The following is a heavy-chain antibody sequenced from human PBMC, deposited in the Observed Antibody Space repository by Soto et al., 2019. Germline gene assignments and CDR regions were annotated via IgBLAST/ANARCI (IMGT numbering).Heavy chain of an antibody. CDR2: ITPILGSG. V-gene: IGHV1-69*11. CDR1: GGTLSSYG. CDR3: ATDAGYANNWYGPFDS. Sequence: QVQLVQSGAEMKKPGSSVKVSCKASGGTLSSYGISWVRQDPGQGLEWMGGITPILGSGNNAQKFQDRVTITADGDMNTASMELSSLRSEDTAMYYCATDAGYANNWYGPFDSWGQGTLVTVFS. D-gene: IGHD6-13*01. J-gene: IGHJ4*02.